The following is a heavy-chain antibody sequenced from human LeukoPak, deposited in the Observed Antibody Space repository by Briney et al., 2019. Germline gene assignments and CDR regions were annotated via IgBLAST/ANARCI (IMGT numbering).Heavy chain of an antibody. D-gene: IGHD6-13*01. CDR2: ISYDGSNK. J-gene: IGHJ4*02. V-gene: IGHV3-30*18. CDR1: GFTFSSYG. CDR3: AKGSSRDFPADDY. Sequence: HAGGSLRLSCAASGFTFSSYGMHWVRQAPGKGLEWVAVISYDGSNKYYADSVKGRFTISRDNSKNTLYLQMNSLRAEDTAVYYCAKGSSRDFPADDYWGQGTLVTVSS.